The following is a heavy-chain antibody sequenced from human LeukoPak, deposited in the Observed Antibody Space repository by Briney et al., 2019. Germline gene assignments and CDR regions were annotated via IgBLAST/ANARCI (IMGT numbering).Heavy chain of an antibody. Sequence: GGSLRLSCAASGFTFSSYEMNWVRQAPGKGLEWVSYISSSGSTIYYADSVKGRFTISRDNAKNSLYLQMNSLRAEDTAVYYCASSYYSNWFDPWGQGTLVTVSS. V-gene: IGHV3-48*03. D-gene: IGHD3-10*01. CDR2: ISSSGSTI. CDR1: GFTFSSYE. J-gene: IGHJ5*02. CDR3: ASSYYSNWFDP.